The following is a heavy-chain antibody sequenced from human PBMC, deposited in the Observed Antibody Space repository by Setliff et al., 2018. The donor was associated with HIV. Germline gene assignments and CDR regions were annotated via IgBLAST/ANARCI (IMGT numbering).Heavy chain of an antibody. CDR1: GGTFSSYA. V-gene: IGHV1-69*05. CDR2: IIPIFGTA. Sequence: ASVKVSCKASGGTFSSYAISWVRQAPGQGLEWMGGIIPIFGTANYAQKFQGRVTITTDESTSTAYMELSSLRSEDTAVYYCARVGDSSQWDYFDYWGQGTLVTVSS. D-gene: IGHD3-22*01. CDR3: ARVGDSSQWDYFDY. J-gene: IGHJ4*02.